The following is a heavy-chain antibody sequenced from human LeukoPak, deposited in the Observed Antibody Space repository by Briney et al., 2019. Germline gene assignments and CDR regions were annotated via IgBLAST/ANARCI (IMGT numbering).Heavy chain of an antibody. CDR1: RFTFSNYC. V-gene: IGHV3-33*01. J-gene: IGHJ4*02. CDR2: IWFDGSNK. Sequence: PGRSLRLSRAASRFTFSNYCMHWVRQAPGKGLEWVAVIWFDGSNKYYADSVKGRFTISRDNSKNTLFLLMNGLRAEDTAVYYCARDRSSWSPFYYFDYWGRGTLVTVSS. D-gene: IGHD6-13*01. CDR3: ARDRSSWSPFYYFDY.